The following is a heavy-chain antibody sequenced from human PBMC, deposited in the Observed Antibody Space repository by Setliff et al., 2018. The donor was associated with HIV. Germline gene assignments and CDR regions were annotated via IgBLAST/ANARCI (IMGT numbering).Heavy chain of an antibody. Sequence: SETLSLTCSVSGYSLSSASYWGWIRQSPEKGLEWIGSISLSGSTYYNPSLQSRVTISIDMSKNHFSLNLKSVTAADTAIYYCARDSARKGGSPVVWGQGTLVTVSS. J-gene: IGHJ4*02. CDR1: GYSLSSASY. V-gene: IGHV4-38-2*02. D-gene: IGHD3-22*01. CDR2: ISLSGST. CDR3: ARDSARKGGSPVV.